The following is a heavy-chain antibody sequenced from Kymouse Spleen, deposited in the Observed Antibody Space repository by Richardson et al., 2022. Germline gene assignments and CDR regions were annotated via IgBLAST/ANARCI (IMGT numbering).Heavy chain of an antibody. D-gene: IGHD4-17*01,IGHD4-23*01. CDR1: GFTFSSYG. V-gene: IGHV3-33*01. CDR3: ARVDWPLRGNYYYGMDV. CDR2: IWYDGSNK. J-gene: IGHJ6*02. Sequence: QVQLVESGGGVVQPGRSLRLSCAASGFTFSSYGMHWVRQAPGKGLEWVAVIWYDGSNKYYADSVKGRFTISRDNSKNTLYLQMNSLRAEDTAVYYCARVDWPLRGNYYYGMDVWGQGTTVTVSS.